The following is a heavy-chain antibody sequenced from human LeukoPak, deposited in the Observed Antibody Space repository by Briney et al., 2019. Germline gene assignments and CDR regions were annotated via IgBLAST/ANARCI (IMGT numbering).Heavy chain of an antibody. CDR3: ARKGPANYYYYYMDV. CDR1: GYTFTSYD. J-gene: IGHJ6*03. D-gene: IGHD2-2*01. CDR2: MNPNSGNT. Sequence: ASVKVSCKASGYTFTSYDLNWVRQATGQGLEWMGWMNPNSGNTGYAPKYQGRVTMTRNTSISTAYMELSSLRSEDTAVYYCARKGPANYYYYYMDVWGKGTSVTVSS. V-gene: IGHV1-8*01.